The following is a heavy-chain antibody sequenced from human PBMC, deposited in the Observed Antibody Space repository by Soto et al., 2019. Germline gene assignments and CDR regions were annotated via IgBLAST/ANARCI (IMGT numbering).Heavy chain of an antibody. V-gene: IGHV1-18*01. Sequence: ASVKVSCKASAYTFTNYGISWARQAPGQGLEWMGWINTYNGNTNYAQKLQGRVTMTTDTSTNTAYMELRSLRSDDTAVYYCARGVGSGSYYNQYNWFDPWGQGTLVTVSS. CDR1: AYTFTNYG. J-gene: IGHJ5*02. CDR3: ARGVGSGSYYNQYNWFDP. D-gene: IGHD3-10*01. CDR2: INTYNGNT.